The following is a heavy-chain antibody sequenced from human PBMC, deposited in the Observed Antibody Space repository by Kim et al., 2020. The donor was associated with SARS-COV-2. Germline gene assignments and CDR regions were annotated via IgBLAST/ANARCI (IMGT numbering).Heavy chain of an antibody. D-gene: IGHD3-16*01. J-gene: IGHJ4*02. V-gene: IGHV3-7*03. CDR2: NVK. CDR3: ARASWGFDS. Sequence: NVKDYVDTVEGRFTISKDNAKNYLYLQMNSLRVEDTAVYYCARASWGFDSWGLGTQVTVSS.